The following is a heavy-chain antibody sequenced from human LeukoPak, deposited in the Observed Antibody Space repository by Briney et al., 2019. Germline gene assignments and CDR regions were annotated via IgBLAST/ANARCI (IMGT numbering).Heavy chain of an antibody. Sequence: SETLSLTCTVSGASISSYYWSWIRQPAGKGLEWIGRIYTSGSTNHNPSLKSRVTISVDKSKNQFSLKLSSVTAADTAVYYCARDKGVNDYGDYVPDWYFDLWGRGTLVTVSS. J-gene: IGHJ2*01. D-gene: IGHD4-17*01. CDR1: GASISSYY. V-gene: IGHV4-4*07. CDR2: IYTSGST. CDR3: ARDKGVNDYGDYVPDWYFDL.